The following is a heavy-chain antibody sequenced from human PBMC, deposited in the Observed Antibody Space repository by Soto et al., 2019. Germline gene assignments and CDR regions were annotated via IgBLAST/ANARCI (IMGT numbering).Heavy chain of an antibody. D-gene: IGHD2-2*01. CDR2: IIPIFDTA. CDR1: GGTFSSYA. V-gene: IGHV1-69*13. J-gene: IGHJ6*02. Sequence: GASVKVSCKASGGTFSSYAISWVRQAPGQGLEWMGGIIPIFDTANYAQKFQGRVTITADESTSTAYMELSSLRSEDTAVYYCARHVPAAGYYYGMDVWGQGTTVTVSS. CDR3: ARHVPAAGYYYGMDV.